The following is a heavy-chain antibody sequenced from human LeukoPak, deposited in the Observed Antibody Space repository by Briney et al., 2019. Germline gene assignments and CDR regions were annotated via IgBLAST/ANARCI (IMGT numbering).Heavy chain of an antibody. CDR3: ARGRVDDYGGNRDDEFDY. J-gene: IGHJ4*02. CDR2: IWYDGSIK. Sequence: PGGSLRLSCAASGFTFSSYGMHWVRQAPGKGLEWVAVIWYDGSIKYYAGSVKGRFTISRDNSKNTLYLQMNSLRAEDTAVYYCARGRVDDYGGNRDDEFDYRGQGTLVTVS. V-gene: IGHV3-33*01. D-gene: IGHD4-23*01. CDR1: GFTFSSYG.